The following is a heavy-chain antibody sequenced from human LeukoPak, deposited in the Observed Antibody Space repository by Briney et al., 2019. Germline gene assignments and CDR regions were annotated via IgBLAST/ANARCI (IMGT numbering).Heavy chain of an antibody. J-gene: IGHJ4*02. D-gene: IGHD3-22*01. CDR2: IWYDGKNK. Sequence: PERSLRLSCAASGFTFSKYGMHWVRQAPGKGLKWVAVIWYDGKNKYYADSVKGRCTISRDNSKNTLYLEMNSLRADDTAVYYCAKAAYYYDSSGYHWGLEDWGQGTLVTVSS. CDR1: GFTFSKYG. CDR3: AKAAYYYDSSGYHWGLED. V-gene: IGHV3-33*06.